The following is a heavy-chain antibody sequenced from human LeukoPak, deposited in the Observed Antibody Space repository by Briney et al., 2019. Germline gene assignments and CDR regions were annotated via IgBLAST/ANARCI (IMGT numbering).Heavy chain of an antibody. V-gene: IGHV4-39*07. Sequence: SETLSLTCTVSDGSISSSSYNWGWIRQPPGKGLEWIGSIYYSGSTYYNPSLKSRVTIALDNSKNQFSLKLSSVTAADTAFYYCARGKGDWFDLWGQGTLVTVSS. J-gene: IGHJ5*02. D-gene: IGHD3-10*01. CDR1: DGSISSSSYN. CDR2: IYYSGST. CDR3: ARGKGDWFDL.